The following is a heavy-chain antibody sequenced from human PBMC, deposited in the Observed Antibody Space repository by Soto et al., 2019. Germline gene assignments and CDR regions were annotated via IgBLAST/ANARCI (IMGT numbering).Heavy chain of an antibody. V-gene: IGHV4-61*01. CDR3: ARAASTDFELLRALHP. CDR2: IYYSGTT. Sequence: PSETLSLTCTVSGGPLSSVSYYWSWIRQSPGQGLEWIGYIYYSGTTKYNPSLKSRVSISVDTSKNQFSLRLTSLSAADTAVYYCARAASTDFELLRALHPWGKGTMVTVSS. CDR1: GGPLSSVSYY. J-gene: IGHJ5*02. D-gene: IGHD3-9*01.